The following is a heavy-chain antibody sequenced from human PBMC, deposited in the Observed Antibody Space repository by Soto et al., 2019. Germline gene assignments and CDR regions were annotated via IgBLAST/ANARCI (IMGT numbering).Heavy chain of an antibody. Sequence: GGSLRLSCTASGFTFGDYAMSWFRQAPGKGLEWVGFIRSKAYGGTTEYAASVKGRFTISRDDSKSIAYLQMNSLKTEDTAVYYCTRVGVVPAANLYLDYWGQGTLVTVSS. CDR3: TRVGVVPAANLYLDY. J-gene: IGHJ4*02. V-gene: IGHV3-49*03. D-gene: IGHD2-2*01. CDR1: GFTFGDYA. CDR2: IRSKAYGGTT.